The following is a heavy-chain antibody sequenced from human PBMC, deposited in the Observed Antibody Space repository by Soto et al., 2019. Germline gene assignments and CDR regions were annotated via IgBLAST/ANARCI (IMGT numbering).Heavy chain of an antibody. J-gene: IGHJ4*02. Sequence: SETLSLTCTVSGGSVSSDSYYWSWIRQPPGKGLECIGYIYYSGSTNYNPFLKSRVTISVDTSKNQFSLKLSSVTAADTAVYYCARRYGPGFDYWGQGTLVTVSS. CDR2: IYYSGST. CDR1: GGSVSSDSYY. D-gene: IGHD4-17*01. CDR3: ARRYGPGFDY. V-gene: IGHV4-61*01.